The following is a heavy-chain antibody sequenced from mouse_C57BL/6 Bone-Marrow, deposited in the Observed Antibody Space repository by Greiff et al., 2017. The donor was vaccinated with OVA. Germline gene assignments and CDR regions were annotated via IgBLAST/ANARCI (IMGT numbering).Heavy chain of an antibody. Sequence: VMLVESGPGLVQPSQSLSITCTVSGFSLTSYGVHWVRQSPGKGLEWLGVIWSGGSTDDNAAFISRLSISKDNSKSQVFFKMNSLQADDTAIYYCASYYRSSYYAMDYWGQGTSVTVSS. CDR1: GFSLTSYG. V-gene: IGHV2-2*01. CDR2: IWSGGST. J-gene: IGHJ4*01. CDR3: ASYYRSSYYAMDY. D-gene: IGHD2-12*01.